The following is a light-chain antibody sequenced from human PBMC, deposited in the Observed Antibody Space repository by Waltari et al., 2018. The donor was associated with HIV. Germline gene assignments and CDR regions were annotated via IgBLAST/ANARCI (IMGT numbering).Light chain of an antibody. CDR2: GAS. V-gene: IGKV3-15*01. Sequence: EIVMTQSPATLSVSPGERATLSCRASQSVNSNLAWYQQKPGQAPRLLLYGASTRATGIPARFSGSGSGTEFTLTISSLQSEDFAVYYCQHYNNWPPWTFGQGTQLEIK. J-gene: IGKJ2*02. CDR1: QSVNSN. CDR3: QHYNNWPPWT.